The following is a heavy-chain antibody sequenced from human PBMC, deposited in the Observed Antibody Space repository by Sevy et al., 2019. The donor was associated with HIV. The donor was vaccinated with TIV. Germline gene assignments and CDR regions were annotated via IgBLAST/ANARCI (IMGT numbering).Heavy chain of an antibody. J-gene: IGHJ4*02. V-gene: IGHV4-59*08. CDR2: IYYNGHI. CDR1: GGSITSLY. CDR3: AGEYAWRRGYS. D-gene: IGHD2-8*01. Sequence: SETLSLTCTVSGGSITSLYWNWIRQPPGKGLEWIANIYYNGHINYNPSLKSRVTLSPDTSKNQFSLRLSSVTAADTAMYYCAGEYAWRRGYSWGQGTLVTVSS.